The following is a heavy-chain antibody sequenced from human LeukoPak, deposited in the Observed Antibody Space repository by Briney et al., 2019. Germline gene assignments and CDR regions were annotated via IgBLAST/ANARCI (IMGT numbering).Heavy chain of an antibody. CDR3: AAPASGYSYGKFDY. J-gene: IGHJ4*02. CDR1: GFTVSSNY. D-gene: IGHD5-18*01. V-gene: IGHV3-66*01. Sequence: HPGGSLRLSCAASGFTVSSNYMSWVRQAPGKGLEWVSVIYSGGSTYYADSVKGRFTISRDNSKNTLYLQMNSLRAEDTAVYYCAAPASGYSYGKFDYWGQGTLVTVSS. CDR2: IYSGGST.